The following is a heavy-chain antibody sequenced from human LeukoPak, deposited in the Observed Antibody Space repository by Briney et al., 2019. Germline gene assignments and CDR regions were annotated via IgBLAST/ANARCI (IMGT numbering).Heavy chain of an antibody. CDR1: GFTFSTYA. J-gene: IGHJ4*02. CDR2: ISASGGST. Sequence: PGGSQRLSCAASGFTFSTYAMSWVRQAPGKGLEWVSDISASGGSTYYADSVKGRFTVSRDTSKNTLYLHMSSLRADDTAVYYCAKGPRQQLVTRFDNWGQGTLVTVSS. V-gene: IGHV3-23*01. CDR3: AKGPRQQLVTRFDN. D-gene: IGHD6-13*01.